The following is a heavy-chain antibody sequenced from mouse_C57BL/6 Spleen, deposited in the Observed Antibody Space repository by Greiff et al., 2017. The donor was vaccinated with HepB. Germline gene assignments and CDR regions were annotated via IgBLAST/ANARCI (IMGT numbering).Heavy chain of an antibody. V-gene: IGHV10-1*01. CDR1: GFSFNTYA. J-gene: IGHJ3*01. Sequence: EVKLVESGGGLVQPKGSLKLSCAASGFSFNTYAMNWVRQAPGKGLEWVARIRSKSNNYATYYADSVKDRFTISRDDSESMLYLQMNNLKTEDTAMYYCVRGFYYDYAAFAYWGQGTLVTVSA. CDR2: IRSKSNNYAT. D-gene: IGHD2-4*01. CDR3: VRGFYYDYAAFAY.